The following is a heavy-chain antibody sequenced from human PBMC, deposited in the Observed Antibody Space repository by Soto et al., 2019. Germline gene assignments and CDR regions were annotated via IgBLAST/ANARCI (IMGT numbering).Heavy chain of an antibody. CDR3: ARDKDWAFDY. CDR1: GGSISSGGYY. J-gene: IGHJ4*02. Sequence: SETLSLTCTVSGGSISSGGYYWSWIRQHPGKGLEWIGYIYYSGSTNYNPSLKSRVTISVDTSKNSVSLVMNRLRAEDTGVYYCARDKDWAFDYWGQGTLVTVSS. CDR2: IYYSGST. V-gene: IGHV4-31*03. D-gene: IGHD3-9*01.